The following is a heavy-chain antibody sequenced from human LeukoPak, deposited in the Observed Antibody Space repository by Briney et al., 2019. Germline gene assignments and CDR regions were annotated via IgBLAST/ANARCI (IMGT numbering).Heavy chain of an antibody. Sequence: PGGSLRLSCAASGFTFSSYSMNWVRQAPGKGLEWVSSISSSSSYIYYADSVKGRFTISRDNAKNSLYLQMNSLRAEDPAVYSCARDLVAGGFDYWGQGTLVTVSS. CDR1: GFTFSSYS. CDR3: ARDLVAGGFDY. J-gene: IGHJ4*02. CDR2: ISSSSSYI. V-gene: IGHV3-21*01. D-gene: IGHD2-15*01.